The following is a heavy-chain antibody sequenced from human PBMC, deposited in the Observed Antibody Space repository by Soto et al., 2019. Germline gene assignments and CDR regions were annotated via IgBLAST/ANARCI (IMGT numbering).Heavy chain of an antibody. J-gene: IGHJ3*02. CDR1: GFTFSSYS. D-gene: IGHD5-12*01. CDR3: AGAATIPYDAFDI. V-gene: IGHV3-21*01. CDR2: ISGSSSYI. Sequence: GSLRLSCAASGFTFSSYSMNWVRQAPGKGLEWVSSISGSSSYIYYADSLKGRFTISRDNAKNSLYLQMNSLRAEGTAVYYCAGAATIPYDAFDIWGQGTMVTVSS.